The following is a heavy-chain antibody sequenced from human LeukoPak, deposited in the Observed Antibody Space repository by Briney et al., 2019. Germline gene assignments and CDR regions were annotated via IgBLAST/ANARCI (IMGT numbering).Heavy chain of an antibody. V-gene: IGHV3-48*03. Sequence: GGSLRLSCAASGFTFGSYEMNWVRQAPGKGLEWVSYISSSGSTIYYVDSVKGRFTISRDNAKNSLYLQMNSLRAEDTAVYYCARGAGGFDPDLYYFDYWGQGTLVTVSS. CDR1: GFTFGSYE. D-gene: IGHD2-8*02. CDR3: ARGAGGFDPDLYYFDY. J-gene: IGHJ4*02. CDR2: ISSSGSTI.